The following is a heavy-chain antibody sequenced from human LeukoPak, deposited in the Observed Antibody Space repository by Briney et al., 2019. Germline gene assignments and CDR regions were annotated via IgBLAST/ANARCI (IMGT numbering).Heavy chain of an antibody. V-gene: IGHV4-34*01. CDR2: INHSGST. J-gene: IGHJ4*02. D-gene: IGHD3-9*01. CDR3: ARGRGRYFDWAGHDY. Sequence: SETLSLTCAVYGGSFSGYYWSWIRQPPGKGLEWIGEINHSGSTNYNPSLKSRVTIPVDTSKNQFSLKLSSVTAADTAVYYCARGRGRYFDWAGHDYWGQGTLVTVSS. CDR1: GGSFSGYY.